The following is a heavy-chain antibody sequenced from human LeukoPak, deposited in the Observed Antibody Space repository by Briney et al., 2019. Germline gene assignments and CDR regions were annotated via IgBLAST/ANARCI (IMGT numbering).Heavy chain of an antibody. CDR3: ARHLTTYYYYGMDV. J-gene: IGHJ6*02. CDR1: GGSVSSYY. CDR2: IDYSGST. D-gene: IGHD4/OR15-4a*01. V-gene: IGHV4-59*02. Sequence: SEALSLTCTVSGGSVSSYYWSWIRQPPEKGLEWIGYIDYSGSTNYNPSLKSRVTISVDTSKNQFSLKLSSVTAADTAVYYCARHLTTYYYYGMDVWGQGTTVTVSS.